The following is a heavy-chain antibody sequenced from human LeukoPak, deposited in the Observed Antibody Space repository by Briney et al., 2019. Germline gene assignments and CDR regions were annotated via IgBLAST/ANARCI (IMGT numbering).Heavy chain of an antibody. CDR1: GFTFSSYG. V-gene: IGHV3-30*18. D-gene: IGHD3-10*01. CDR2: ISYDGSNK. J-gene: IGHJ4*02. CDR3: AKGEFTMVRGVMLAFDY. Sequence: GRSLRLSCAASGFTFSSYGMHWVRQAPGKGLEWVAVISYDGSNKYYADSVKGRFTISRDNSKNTLYLQMNSLRAEDTAVYYCAKGEFTMVRGVMLAFDYWGQGTLVTVSS.